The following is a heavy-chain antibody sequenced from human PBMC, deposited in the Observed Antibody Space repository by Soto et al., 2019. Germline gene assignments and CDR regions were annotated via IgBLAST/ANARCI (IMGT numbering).Heavy chain of an antibody. CDR3: SRGMFGGGAAALDY. CDR2: INKDGSST. Sequence: EVQLVXSGGXXVXPGESXXLXXAXXGFTFSSXWMHWVRKAPXXGLVWVSRINKDGSSTNYADFVKGRFTISRDNARNTLYLQMNSLRADDTAVYYCSRGMFGGGAAALDYWGQGTLVTVSS. V-gene: IGHV3-74*01. D-gene: IGHD3-3*01. J-gene: IGHJ4*02. CDR1: GFTFSSXW.